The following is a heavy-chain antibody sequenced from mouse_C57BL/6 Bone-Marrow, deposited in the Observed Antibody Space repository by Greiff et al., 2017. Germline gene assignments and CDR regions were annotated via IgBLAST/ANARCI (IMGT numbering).Heavy chain of an antibody. J-gene: IGHJ4*01. CDR1: GYTFTSYW. CDR3: ARDGYYAMDY. CDR2: IYPSDSEN. D-gene: IGHD2-3*01. Sequence: QVQLQQPGAELVRPGSSVKLSCKASGYTFTSYWMDWVKQRPGQGLEWIGNIYPSDSENHYNQKFKDKATLTVDKSSSTAYMQLSSLTSEDAAVYYCARDGYYAMDYWGQGTSVTVSS. V-gene: IGHV1-61*01.